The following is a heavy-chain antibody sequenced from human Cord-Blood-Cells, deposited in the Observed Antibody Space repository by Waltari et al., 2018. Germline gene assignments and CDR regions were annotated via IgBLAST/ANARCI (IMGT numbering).Heavy chain of an antibody. CDR2: INHSGST. CDR1: GGSFSGYY. V-gene: IGHV4-34*01. J-gene: IGHJ4*02. Sequence: QVQLQQWGAGLLKPSETLSLTCAVYGGSFSGYYWSWIRQPPGKGLEWIGEINHSGSTNDNPSLKSRVTISVDTSKNQFSLKLSSVTAADTAVYYCARESSSWYIDYWGQGTLVTVSS. D-gene: IGHD6-13*01. CDR3: ARESSSWYIDY.